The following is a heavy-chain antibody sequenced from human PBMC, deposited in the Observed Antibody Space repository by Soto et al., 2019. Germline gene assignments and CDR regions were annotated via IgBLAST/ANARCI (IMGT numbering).Heavy chain of an antibody. D-gene: IGHD6-19*01. CDR1: GGSISSSSYY. Sequence: QLQLQESGPGLVKPSETLSLTCTVSGGSISSSSYYWGWIRQPPGKGLEWIGSIYYSGSTYYNPSLKSRVTISVDTSKNQFSLQLSSVTAADTAVYYCARSCIAVAGTVPFDIWGQGTMVTVSS. CDR3: ARSCIAVAGTVPFDI. J-gene: IGHJ3*02. V-gene: IGHV4-39*01. CDR2: IYYSGST.